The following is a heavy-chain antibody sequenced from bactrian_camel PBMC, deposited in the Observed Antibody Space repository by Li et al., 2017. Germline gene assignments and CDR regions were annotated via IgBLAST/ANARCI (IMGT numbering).Heavy chain of an antibody. D-gene: IGHD1*01. CDR2: SFADMAT. J-gene: IGHJ4*01. CDR1: GYNFTRGC. V-gene: IGHV3S6*01. CDR3: AAGWPSTGSCSLGFPIPT. Sequence: QVQLVESGGGSVQAGGSLTLACAASGYNFTRGCMSWFRQAPGKEREGVASFADMATYYVDSMKGRFTISRDNAKNTLYLQMNNLKPEDTAVYYCAAGWPSTGSCSLGFPIPTGGRGPRSPSP.